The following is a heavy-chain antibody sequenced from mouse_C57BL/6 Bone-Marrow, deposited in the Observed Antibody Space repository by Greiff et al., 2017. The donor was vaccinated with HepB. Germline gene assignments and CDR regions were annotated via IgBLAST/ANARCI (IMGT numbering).Heavy chain of an antibody. CDR2: IDPSDSYS. J-gene: IGHJ2*01. D-gene: IGHD2-5*01. Sequence: QVQLQQPGAELVMPGASVKLSCKASGYTFTSYWMHWVKQRPGQGLEWIGEIDPSDSYSNYNQKFKGKSTLTVDKSSSTAYMQLSSLTSEDSAVYYCAIGYSNYTYYFDYWGQGTTLTVSS. V-gene: IGHV1-69*01. CDR1: GYTFTSYW. CDR3: AIGYSNYTYYFDY.